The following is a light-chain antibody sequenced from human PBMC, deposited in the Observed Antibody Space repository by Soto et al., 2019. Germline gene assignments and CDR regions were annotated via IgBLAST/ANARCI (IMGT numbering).Light chain of an antibody. J-gene: IGKJ1*01. V-gene: IGKV1-5*01. Sequence: DIQMTQSPSTLSGSVGDRVTVTCRASQTISSWLAWYQQKPGTAPRLLIYRASSVKSGVPPRFSGSGSGRDFTLTISSLRPEDIATYFCQQSISSPPWTCGQGTKVDIK. CDR3: QQSISSPPWT. CDR2: RAS. CDR1: QTISSW.